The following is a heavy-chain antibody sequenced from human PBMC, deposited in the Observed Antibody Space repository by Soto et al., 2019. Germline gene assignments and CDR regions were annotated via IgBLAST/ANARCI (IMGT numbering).Heavy chain of an antibody. Sequence: EVQLVESGGGLVQPGGSLRLSCAASGFTVSSNYMSWVRQAPGKGLEWVSVIYSGGSTYYADSMKGRFTISRDNSKNTLYLQMNSLRAEDTAVYYCAREGIRSPLYYWGQGTLVTVSS. J-gene: IGHJ4*02. D-gene: IGHD4-17*01. V-gene: IGHV3-66*01. CDR1: GFTVSSNY. CDR3: AREGIRSPLYY. CDR2: IYSGGST.